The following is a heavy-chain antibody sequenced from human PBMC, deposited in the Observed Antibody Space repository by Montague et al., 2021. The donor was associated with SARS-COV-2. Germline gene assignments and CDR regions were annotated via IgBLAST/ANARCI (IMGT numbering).Heavy chain of an antibody. Sequence: SETLSLTCTVSGGSISNYYWSWIRQPPGKGLEWIGYIYYSGSTNYNPSLKSRVTISVDTSKNQFSLKLCSVTAADTAVYYCARHALGYFDWLNEGYFDYWGQGTLVTVSS. D-gene: IGHD3-9*01. V-gene: IGHV4-59*08. CDR1: GGSISNYY. CDR2: IYYSGST. CDR3: ARHALGYFDWLNEGYFDY. J-gene: IGHJ4*02.